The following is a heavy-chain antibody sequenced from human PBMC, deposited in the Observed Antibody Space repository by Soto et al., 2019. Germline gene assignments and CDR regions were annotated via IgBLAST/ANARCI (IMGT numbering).Heavy chain of an antibody. CDR3: AKVGVAAPFDY. CDR1: EFTFSSYG. J-gene: IGHJ4*02. V-gene: IGHV3-30*18. CDR2: ISYDGSNK. Sequence: PGGALRLSCAASEFTFSSYGMHWVRQAPGKGLEWVAVISYDGSNKYYADSVKGRFTISRDNPKNTLYLQMNSLRAEDTAVYYCAKVGVAAPFDYWGQGTLVTVSS. D-gene: IGHD6-13*01.